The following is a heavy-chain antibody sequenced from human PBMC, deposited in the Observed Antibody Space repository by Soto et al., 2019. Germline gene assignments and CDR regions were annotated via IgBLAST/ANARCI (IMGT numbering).Heavy chain of an antibody. Sequence: SQTLSLTCAISGDSVSSNSAAWNWIRQSPSRGLEWLGRTYCRSKWYNDYAVSVKSRITINPDTSKNQFSLQLNSVTPEDTAVYYCAREAPLGDDLWSGYHRNYYYMDVWGKGTTVTVSS. CDR3: AREAPLGDDLWSGYHRNYYYMDV. D-gene: IGHD3-3*01. V-gene: IGHV6-1*01. J-gene: IGHJ6*03. CDR2: TYCRSKWYN. CDR1: GDSVSSNSAA.